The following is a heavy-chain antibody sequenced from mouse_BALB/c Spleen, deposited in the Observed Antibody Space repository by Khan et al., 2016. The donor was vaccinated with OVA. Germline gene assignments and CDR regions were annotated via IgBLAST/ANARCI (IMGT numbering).Heavy chain of an antibody. J-gene: IGHJ2*01. CDR2: ISSGGST. CDR1: GFTFSSYD. V-gene: IGHV5-6-5*01. CDR3: ARGPYYGSSPCYFDY. Sequence: EVELVESGGGLVKPGGSLKLSCAASGFTFSSYDMSWVRQTPEKRLAWVASISSGGSTYYPDSVKGRFTISRDNVRNILSLQMSSLRSEGTAMYYCARGPYYGSSPCYFDYWGQGTTLTVSS. D-gene: IGHD1-1*01.